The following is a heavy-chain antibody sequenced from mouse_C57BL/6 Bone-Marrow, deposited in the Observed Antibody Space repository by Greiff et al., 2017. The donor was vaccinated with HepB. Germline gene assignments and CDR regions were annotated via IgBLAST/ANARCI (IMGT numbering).Heavy chain of an antibody. V-gene: IGHV6-3*01. D-gene: IGHD1-1*01. Sequence: EVMLVESGGGLVQPGGSMKLSCVASGFTFSNYWMNWVRQSPEKGLEWVAQIRLKSDNYATHYAESVKGRFTISRDDSKSSVYLQMNNLRAEDTGIYYCTLFYYGSSYWGQGTTLTVSS. CDR1: GFTFSNYW. J-gene: IGHJ2*01. CDR3: TLFYYGSSY. CDR2: IRLKSDNYAT.